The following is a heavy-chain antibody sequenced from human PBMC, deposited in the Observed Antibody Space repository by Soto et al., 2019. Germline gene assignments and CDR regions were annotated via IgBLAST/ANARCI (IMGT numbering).Heavy chain of an antibody. J-gene: IGHJ5*02. CDR3: ARYSYGPRNWFDP. Sequence: SETLSLTCTVSGGSISSYYWSWIRQPPGKGLEWIGYIYYSGSTNYNPSLKSRVTISVDTSKNQFSLKLSSVTAADTAVYYCARYSYGPRNWFDPWGQGTLVTVS. D-gene: IGHD5-18*01. CDR2: IYYSGST. CDR1: GGSISSYY. V-gene: IGHV4-59*01.